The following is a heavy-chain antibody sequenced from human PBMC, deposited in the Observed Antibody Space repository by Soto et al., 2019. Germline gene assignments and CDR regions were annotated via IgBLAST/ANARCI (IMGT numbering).Heavy chain of an antibody. D-gene: IGHD3-16*01. J-gene: IGHJ4*02. CDR2: IKSKSDGETT. CDR1: GFSFSDAW. Sequence: EVQLVESGGGLVQPGGSLRLSCAASGFSFSDAWMIWVRQAPGKGLQWVGRIKSKSDGETTDYAAPVKGRFAISRDDSKKTVYLRMNSLKTEDTATCFCTTQGGGDDIYFDYWGQGTLVAVSS. V-gene: IGHV3-15*01. CDR3: TTQGGGDDIYFDY.